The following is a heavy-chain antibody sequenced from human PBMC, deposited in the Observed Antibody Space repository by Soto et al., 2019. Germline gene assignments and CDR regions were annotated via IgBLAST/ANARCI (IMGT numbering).Heavy chain of an antibody. CDR2: ISGSGGST. J-gene: IGHJ6*02. D-gene: IGHD3-22*01. V-gene: IGHV3-23*01. Sequence: PGGSLRLSCAASGFSFSDYAMSWVRRAPGKGLEWVSGISGSGGSTYYADSVKGRFTISRDNSKNTVYLQVNSLRAEDTAVYYCAKDRAQYYHGSGGSYGMDVWGQGTTVTVS. CDR3: AKDRAQYYHGSGGSYGMDV. CDR1: GFSFSDYA.